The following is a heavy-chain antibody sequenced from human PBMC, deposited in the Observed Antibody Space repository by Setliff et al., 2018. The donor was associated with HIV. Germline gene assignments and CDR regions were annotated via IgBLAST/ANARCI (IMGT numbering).Heavy chain of an antibody. CDR1: GFTFGDYA. V-gene: IGHV3-15*01. CDR3: ILLGMHGAFDI. CDR2: IKSRVDGETT. Sequence: GGSLRLSCTASGFTFGDYAMSWVRQAPGKGLEWAGRIKSRVDGETTAYAAPLKGRFTISRDDSKNTLYLQMDSLSTEDTAVYYCILLGMHGAFDIWGQGTMVTVSS. D-gene: IGHD7-27*01. J-gene: IGHJ3*02.